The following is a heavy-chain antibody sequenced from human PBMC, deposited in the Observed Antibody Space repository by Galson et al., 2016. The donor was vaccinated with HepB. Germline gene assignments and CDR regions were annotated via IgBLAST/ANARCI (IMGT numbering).Heavy chain of an antibody. J-gene: IGHJ6*04. CDR3: VRDSTTDYYYGMDV. CDR1: GFTFGDFA. Sequence: SLRLSCAASGFTFGDFAMTWVRQAPGKGLEWGSGLSVSGDTTYYADAVKGRFTISRDKSKNTLSLQMNSLRAEDTAVYYCVRDSTTDYYYGMDVWGKGTTVTVSS. D-gene: IGHD4-17*01. CDR2: LSVSGDTT. V-gene: IGHV3-23*01.